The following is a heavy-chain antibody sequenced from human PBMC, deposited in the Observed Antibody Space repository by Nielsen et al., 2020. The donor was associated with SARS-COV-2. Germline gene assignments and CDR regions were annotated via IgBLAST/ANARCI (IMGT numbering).Heavy chain of an antibody. V-gene: IGHV3-23*01. CDR2: ISRSGDTT. CDR1: GFTFSDYA. J-gene: IGHJ4*02. CDR3: ARDYDILTGYYLDY. Sequence: GESLKISCAASGFTFSDYAMSWVRQAPGKGLEWVSAISRSGDTTYYADSVKGRFTISRDNSKNTLYLQMNSLRAEDTAVYYCARDYDILTGYYLDYWGQGTLVTVSS. D-gene: IGHD3-9*01.